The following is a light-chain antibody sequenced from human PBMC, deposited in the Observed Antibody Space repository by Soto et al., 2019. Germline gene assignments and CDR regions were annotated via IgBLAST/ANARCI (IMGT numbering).Light chain of an antibody. J-gene: IGLJ2*01. CDR1: SSDVGSYNR. CDR3: SSYTSSSNVV. CDR2: EVS. V-gene: IGLV2-18*02. Sequence: QSALTQPPSVSGSPGQSVTISCTGTSSDVGSYNRVSWYQQPPGTAPKLMIYEVSNRPSGVPDRFSGSKSGNTASLTISGLQAVDEADYYFSSYTSSSNVVFGGGTKLTVL.